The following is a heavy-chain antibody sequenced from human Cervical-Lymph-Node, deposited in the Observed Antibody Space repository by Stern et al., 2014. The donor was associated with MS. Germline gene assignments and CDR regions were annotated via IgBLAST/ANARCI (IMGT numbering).Heavy chain of an antibody. J-gene: IGHJ3*02. CDR3: ASPARITSGGPTAFDI. Sequence: QVQLVQSGAEVKKPGASVKISCKASEYTFTSYDINWVRQATGQGLEWMGWMNTNSGNTGFAQKFQGRVTLTRNTSLVTAYMALSNLNPEDTAVYSCASPARITSGGPTAFDIWGQGTMATVSS. CDR1: EYTFTSYD. D-gene: IGHD6-13*01. CDR2: MNTNSGNT. V-gene: IGHV1-8*01.